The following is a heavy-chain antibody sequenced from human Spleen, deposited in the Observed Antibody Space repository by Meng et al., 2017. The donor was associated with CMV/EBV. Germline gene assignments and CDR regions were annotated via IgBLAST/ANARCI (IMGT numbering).Heavy chain of an antibody. V-gene: IGHV1-18*01. CDR3: AWEGSYSGSRYHYGMEV. Sequence: ASVKVSCKASGYTFTSYGISWVRQAPGQGLEWMGWISAYNGNTNYAQKLQGRVTMTTDTSTSTAYMELRSLRSDDTAVYYCAWEGSYSGSRYHYGMEVWGQGTTVTVSS. D-gene: IGHD1-26*01. J-gene: IGHJ6*02. CDR2: ISAYNGNT. CDR1: GYTFTSYG.